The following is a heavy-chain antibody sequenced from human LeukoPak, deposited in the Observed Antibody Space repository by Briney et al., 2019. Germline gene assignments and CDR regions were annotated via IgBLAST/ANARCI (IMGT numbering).Heavy chain of an antibody. CDR1: GFTFSSYA. Sequence: PGGSLRLSCAASGFTFSSYAMSWVRQAPGKGLEWVSAISGSGGSTYYADSVKGRFTISRDNAKNSLYLQMNSLRAEDTAVYYCARGDPRDRNFDYWGQGTLVTVSS. J-gene: IGHJ4*02. CDR2: ISGSGGST. V-gene: IGHV3-23*01. CDR3: ARGDPRDRNFDY.